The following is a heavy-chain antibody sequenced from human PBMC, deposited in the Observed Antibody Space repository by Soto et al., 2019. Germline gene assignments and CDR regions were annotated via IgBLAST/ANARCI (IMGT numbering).Heavy chain of an antibody. V-gene: IGHV1-69*13. CDR1: GGTFSSYA. CDR2: IIPIFGTA. Sequence: ASVKVSCKASGGTFSSYAISWVRQAPGQGLEWMGGIIPIFGTANYAQKFQGRVTITADESTSTAYMELSSLRSEDTAVYYCASNPWDQLGYSYGPAVYYYYGMDVWGQGTTVTVSS. J-gene: IGHJ6*02. D-gene: IGHD5-18*01. CDR3: ASNPWDQLGYSYGPAVYYYYGMDV.